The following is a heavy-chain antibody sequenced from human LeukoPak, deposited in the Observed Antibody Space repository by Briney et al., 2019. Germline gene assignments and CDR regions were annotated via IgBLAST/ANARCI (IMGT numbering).Heavy chain of an antibody. CDR1: GYTFTSYG. Sequence: ASVKVSCKASGYTFTSYGISWVRQAPGQGLEWMGWISAYNGNTNYAQKLQGRVTMTTDTSTSTAYMELRSLRSDDTAVYYCARDSWVVAAGYYYYMDVWGKGTPVTVSS. V-gene: IGHV1-18*01. CDR2: ISAYNGNT. D-gene: IGHD2-15*01. J-gene: IGHJ6*03. CDR3: ARDSWVVAAGYYYYMDV.